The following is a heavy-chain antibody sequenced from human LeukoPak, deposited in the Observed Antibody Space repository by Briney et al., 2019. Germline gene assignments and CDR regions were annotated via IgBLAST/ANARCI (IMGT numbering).Heavy chain of an antibody. Sequence: GGSLRLSCAASGFTFSRFWMSWVRQAPGKGLEWVANIKQDGSEKYYVDSVKGRFTISRDNARNSLYLQMNSLRAEDTAVYYCARDPYSGTYGDTYYYYMDVWGKGTTVTISS. D-gene: IGHD1-26*01. CDR2: IKQDGSEK. CDR3: ARDPYSGTYGDTYYYYMDV. CDR1: GFTFSRFW. J-gene: IGHJ6*03. V-gene: IGHV3-7*01.